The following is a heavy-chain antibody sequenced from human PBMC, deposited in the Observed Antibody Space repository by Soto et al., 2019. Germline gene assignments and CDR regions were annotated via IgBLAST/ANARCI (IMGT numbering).Heavy chain of an antibody. CDR1: SGSFSTYY. CDR3: AGGAAADYFDY. V-gene: IGHV4-4*07. J-gene: IGHJ4*02. CDR2: IYSTGST. D-gene: IGHD6-13*01. Sequence: SETLSLTCTVSSGSFSTYYWSWIRQPAGKGLEWIGRIYSTGSTLYNPSLKSRITMSVDTSKNQFSLKLSSVTAADTAVYYCAGGAAADYFDYWGQGTLVTVSS.